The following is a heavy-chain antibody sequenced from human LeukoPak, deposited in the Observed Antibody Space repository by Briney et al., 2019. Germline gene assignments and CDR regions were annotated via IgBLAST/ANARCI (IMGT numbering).Heavy chain of an antibody. V-gene: IGHV3-64*01. CDR3: ARLGKGYNYGYSGVDYYMDV. Sequence: GGSLRLSCAASGFTFSNYAMHWVRQAPGKGLEYVSAISSNGGSTYYANSVKGRFTISRDNSKNTLYLQMGSLRAEDMAVYYCARLGKGYNYGYSGVDYYMDVWGKGTTVTVSS. D-gene: IGHD5-18*01. J-gene: IGHJ6*03. CDR1: GFTFSNYA. CDR2: ISSNGGST.